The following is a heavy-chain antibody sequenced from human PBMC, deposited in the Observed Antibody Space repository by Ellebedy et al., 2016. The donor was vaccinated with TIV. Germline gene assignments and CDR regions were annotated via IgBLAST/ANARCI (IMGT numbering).Heavy chain of an antibody. V-gene: IGHV4-34*01. CDR3: ARGSHYMIEVAITSDAFDI. J-gene: IGHJ3*02. Sequence: MPSETLSLTCAVSGGSFSDYYWSRIRQPPGKGLEWIGEINRSGSTNYNPSLNSRVTIAVDTSKNQFSLTLRSVTAADTAFYYRARGSHYMIEVAITSDAFDIWGQGTMVTVSS. D-gene: IGHD3-22*01. CDR2: INRSGST. CDR1: GGSFSDYY.